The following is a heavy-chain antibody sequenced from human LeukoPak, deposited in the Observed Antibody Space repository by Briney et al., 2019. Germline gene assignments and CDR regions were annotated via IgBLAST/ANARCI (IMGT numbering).Heavy chain of an antibody. CDR3: ARDPGVTNWFDP. Sequence: GASVKVSCKASGYTFTGHSIHWVRQAPGQGLEWMGLVSPNSGGTKYAQKFQGRVTMTRDTSISTAYMELTSLRSDDTAVYYCARDPGVTNWFDPWGQGTLVTVSS. J-gene: IGHJ5*02. D-gene: IGHD2-21*02. CDR1: GYTFTGHS. V-gene: IGHV1-2*02. CDR2: VSPNSGGT.